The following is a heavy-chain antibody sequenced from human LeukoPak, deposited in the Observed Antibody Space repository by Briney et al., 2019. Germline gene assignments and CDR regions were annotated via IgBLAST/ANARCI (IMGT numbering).Heavy chain of an antibody. Sequence: QSGGSLRLSCAASGFTFRSYSMNWVRQAPGKGLEWVSYISSRSSTMYYADSVKGRFTISRDNAKNSLYLQMSSLRAEDTAVYYCARENYDTSTYPAGYFDYWGQGTLVTVSS. D-gene: IGHD3-22*01. J-gene: IGHJ4*02. CDR3: ARENYDTSTYPAGYFDY. V-gene: IGHV3-48*01. CDR2: ISSRSSTM. CDR1: GFTFRSYS.